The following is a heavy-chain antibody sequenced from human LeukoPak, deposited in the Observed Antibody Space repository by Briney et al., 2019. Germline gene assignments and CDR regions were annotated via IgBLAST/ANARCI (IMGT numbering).Heavy chain of an antibody. V-gene: IGHV1-69*13. Sequence: SVKVSCKASGGTFSSYAISWVRQAPGQGLEWMGGIIPIFGTANYAQKFQGRVTITADESTSTAYMELSSLRSEDTAVYYCATTSTIPHAFDIWGQGTMVTVSS. CDR2: IIPIFGTA. D-gene: IGHD2-21*01. CDR1: GGTFSSYA. J-gene: IGHJ3*02. CDR3: ATTSTIPHAFDI.